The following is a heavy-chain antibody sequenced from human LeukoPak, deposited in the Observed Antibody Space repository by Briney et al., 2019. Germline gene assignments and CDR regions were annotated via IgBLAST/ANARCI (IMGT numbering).Heavy chain of an antibody. Sequence: GGSLRLSCAASGFTFSRYALSWVRQAPGKGLEWDSAISGSGGSTYYADSVKGRFTISRDNSKNTLYLQMNSLRAEDTAVYYCATTPIVVVIPVDYWGQGTLATVSS. D-gene: IGHD3-22*01. CDR2: ISGSGGST. J-gene: IGHJ4*02. CDR1: GFTFSRYA. V-gene: IGHV3-23*01. CDR3: ATTPIVVVIPVDY.